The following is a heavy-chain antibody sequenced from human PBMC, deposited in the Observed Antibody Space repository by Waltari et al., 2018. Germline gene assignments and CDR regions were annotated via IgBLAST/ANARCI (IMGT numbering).Heavy chain of an antibody. V-gene: IGHV1-2*02. Sequence: QVQLVQSGAEVKKPGASVKVSCKASGYTFTGYYMHWVRQAPGQGLEWMGWINPNRGGTNYAQKFQGRVTMTRDTSISTAYMELSRLRSDDTAVYYCALPQESSGQSLGWFDPWGQGTLVTVSS. CDR2: INPNRGGT. CDR1: GYTFTGYY. J-gene: IGHJ5*02. D-gene: IGHD6-19*01. CDR3: ALPQESSGQSLGWFDP.